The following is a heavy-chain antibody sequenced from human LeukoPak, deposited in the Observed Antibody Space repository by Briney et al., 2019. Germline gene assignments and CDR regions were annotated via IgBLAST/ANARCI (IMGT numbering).Heavy chain of an antibody. CDR2: MNPNSGNT. CDR3: ARGTRGDILTGYSLGY. J-gene: IGHJ4*02. Sequence: ASVKVSCKASRYTFTSYDINWVRQATGQGLECMGWMNPNSGNTGHAQKFQGRVTIPRNTSISIAYMEVSSLRSEDTAVYYCARGTRGDILTGYSLGYWGQGTLVTVSS. CDR1: RYTFTSYD. D-gene: IGHD3-9*01. V-gene: IGHV1-8*01.